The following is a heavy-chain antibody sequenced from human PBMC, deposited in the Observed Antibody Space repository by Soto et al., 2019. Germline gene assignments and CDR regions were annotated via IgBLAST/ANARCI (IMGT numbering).Heavy chain of an antibody. J-gene: IGHJ6*02. D-gene: IGHD2-2*01. V-gene: IGHV3-21*01. CDR1: GFTFSSYS. CDR2: ISSSSSYI. Sequence: GESLKISCAASGFTFSSYSMNWVRQAPGKGLEWVSSISSSSSYIYYADSVKGRFTISRDNAKNSLYLQMNSLRAEDTAVYYCARDLIVVVPAAMGDYYYYGMDVWGQGTTVTVSS. CDR3: ARDLIVVVPAAMGDYYYYGMDV.